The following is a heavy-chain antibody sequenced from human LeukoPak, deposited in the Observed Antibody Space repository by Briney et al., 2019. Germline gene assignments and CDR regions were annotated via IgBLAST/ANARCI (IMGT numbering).Heavy chain of an antibody. D-gene: IGHD1-26*01. Sequence: PSETLSLTCAVSGYSISSGYYWDWIRQLPGKGLEWIGSIYYSGSTYYNPSLNSRVTISVDTSRNQFSLKLTSVTAADTAVYYCAREVGATGLYYYYYYMDVWGKGTTVTVSS. CDR3: AREVGATGLYYYYYYMDV. J-gene: IGHJ6*03. CDR2: IYYSGST. CDR1: GYSISSGYY. V-gene: IGHV4-38-2*02.